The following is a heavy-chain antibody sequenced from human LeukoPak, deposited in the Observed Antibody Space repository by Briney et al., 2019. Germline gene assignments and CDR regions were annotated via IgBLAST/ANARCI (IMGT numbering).Heavy chain of an antibody. V-gene: IGHV4-59*01. CDR2: IYYSGST. D-gene: IGHD3-22*01. Sequence: PSETLSLTCTVSGGSISSYYWSWIRQPPGKGLEWIGYIYYSGSTNYNPSLKSRVTISVDTSKNQFSLKLSSVTAADTAVYYCARDMDSSGYYPGRAWYFDLWGRGTLVTVSS. J-gene: IGHJ2*01. CDR3: ARDMDSSGYYPGRAWYFDL. CDR1: GGSISSYY.